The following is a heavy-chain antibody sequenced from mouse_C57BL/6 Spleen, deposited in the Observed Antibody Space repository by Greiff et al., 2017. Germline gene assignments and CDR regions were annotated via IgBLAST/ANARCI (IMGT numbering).Heavy chain of an antibody. CDR2: ISSGGDYI. V-gene: IGHV5-9-1*02. D-gene: IGHD2-1*01. CDR3: TRGGELPGAMDY. CDR1: GFTFSSYA. Sequence: EVQVVESGEGLVKPGGSLKLSCAASGFTFSSYAMSWVRQTPEKRLEWVAYISSGGDYIYYADTVKGRFTISRDNARNTLYLQMSSLKSEYTAMYYCTRGGELPGAMDYWGQGTSVTVSS. J-gene: IGHJ4*01.